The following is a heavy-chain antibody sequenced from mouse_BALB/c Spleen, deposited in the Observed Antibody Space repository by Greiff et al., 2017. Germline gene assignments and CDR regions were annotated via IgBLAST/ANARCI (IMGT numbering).Heavy chain of an antibody. CDR3: NTAMITSPDY. V-gene: IGHV14-4*02. Sequence: EVKVVESGAELVRSGASVKLSCTASGFNIKDYYMHWVKQRPEQGLEWIGWIDPENGDTEYAPKFQGKATMTADTSSNTAYLQLSSLTSEDTAVYYCNTAMITSPDYWGQGTTLTVSS. CDR2: IDPENGDT. D-gene: IGHD2-4*01. J-gene: IGHJ2*01. CDR1: GFNIKDYY.